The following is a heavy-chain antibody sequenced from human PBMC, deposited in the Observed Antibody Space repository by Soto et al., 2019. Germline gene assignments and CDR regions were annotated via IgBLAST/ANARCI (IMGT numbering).Heavy chain of an antibody. Sequence: QVQLVQSGAEVKKPGASVKVSCKASVYTFTSYAMLWVRQAPGQRLERMGWINAGNGNTKYSQKFQGRVTITRDTSASTAYKELSSLRFEDTAVYYCARDWAVTTLTRYWFDPWGQGTLVTVSS. CDR2: INAGNGNT. J-gene: IGHJ5*02. D-gene: IGHD4-17*01. CDR3: ARDWAVTTLTRYWFDP. CDR1: VYTFTSYA. V-gene: IGHV1-3*01.